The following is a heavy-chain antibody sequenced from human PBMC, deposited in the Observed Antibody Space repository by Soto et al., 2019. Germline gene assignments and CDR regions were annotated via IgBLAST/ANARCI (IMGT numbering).Heavy chain of an antibody. CDR2: IDPSDSYT. D-gene: IGHD5-18*01. CDR3: ARGDTALSYWYFDL. J-gene: IGHJ2*01. CDR1: GYSFTSHW. Sequence: PGESLKISCKGSGYSFTSHWISWVRQMPGKGLEWMGRIDPSDSYTSYSPSFQGHVTISADKSISTVYLQWSSLKASDTATYYCARGDTALSYWYFDLWGRGTLDTVSS. V-gene: IGHV5-10-1*01.